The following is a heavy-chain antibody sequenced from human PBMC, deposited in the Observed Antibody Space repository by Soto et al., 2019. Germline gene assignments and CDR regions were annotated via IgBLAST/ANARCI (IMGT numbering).Heavy chain of an antibody. J-gene: IGHJ4*02. D-gene: IGHD3-22*01. Sequence: SVKVSCKASGGTFSSYAISWVRQAPGQGLEWMGGIIPIFGTANYAQKFQGRVTITADESTSTAYMELSSLRSEDTAVYYCARDQGSYYYDSSGNFDSWGQGTLVTVSS. V-gene: IGHV1-69*13. CDR3: ARDQGSYYYDSSGNFDS. CDR1: GGTFSSYA. CDR2: IIPIFGTA.